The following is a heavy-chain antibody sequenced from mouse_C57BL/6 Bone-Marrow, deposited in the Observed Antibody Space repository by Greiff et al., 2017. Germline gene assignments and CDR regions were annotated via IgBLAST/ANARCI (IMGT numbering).Heavy chain of an antibody. Sequence: VQLQQSGAELVRPGASVKLSCKASGYTFTDYYINWVKQRPGQGLEWIARIYPGRGNTYYNEKFKGKATLTAEKSSSTAYMQLSSLTSEASAVYFCARGRAMDYWGQGTSVTVSS. CDR3: ARGRAMDY. CDR1: GYTFTDYY. V-gene: IGHV1-76*01. CDR2: IYPGRGNT. J-gene: IGHJ4*01.